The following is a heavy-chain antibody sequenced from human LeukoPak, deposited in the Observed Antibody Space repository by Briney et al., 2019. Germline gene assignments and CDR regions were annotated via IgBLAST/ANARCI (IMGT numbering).Heavy chain of an antibody. CDR2: ISSSSSYI. CDR3: ARDWGSDDY. CDR1: GFTFSSYS. D-gene: IGHD7-27*01. V-gene: IGHV3-21*01. J-gene: IGHJ4*02. Sequence: SGGSLRLSCAASGFTFSSYSMNWVRQAPGKWLEWVSSISSSSSYIYYADSVKGRFTISRDNAKNSLYLQMNSLRAEDTAVYYCARDWGSDDYWGQGTLVTVSS.